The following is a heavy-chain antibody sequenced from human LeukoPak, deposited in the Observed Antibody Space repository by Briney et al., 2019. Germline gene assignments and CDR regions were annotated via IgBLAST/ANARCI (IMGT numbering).Heavy chain of an antibody. CDR1: GGSISSGGYS. J-gene: IGHJ5*02. Sequence: TSQTLSLTCAVSGGSISSGGYSWGWVRQPPGKGLEWIVYIYHSGSTNYNPSLKSRFTISVDRSKIQFSLKLSSVTAADTAVYYCARVSLWFGELRWFDPWGQGTLVTVSS. V-gene: IGHV4-30-2*01. D-gene: IGHD3-10*01. CDR3: ARVSLWFGELRWFDP. CDR2: IYHSGST.